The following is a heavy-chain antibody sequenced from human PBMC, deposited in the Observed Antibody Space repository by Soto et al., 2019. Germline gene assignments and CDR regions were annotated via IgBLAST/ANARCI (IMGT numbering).Heavy chain of an antibody. V-gene: IGHV3-64D*06. CDR3: VKGEYYYDSSAYYPFDY. Sequence: PGGSLRLSCSASGFPFSIYAMHWVRQAPGKGLEYVSVISTNGGSTYYADSVKGRFTISRDNSKNTVYLQMSSLRAEDTAVYYCVKGEYYYDSSAYYPFDYWGQGTLVTVSS. CDR2: ISTNGGST. J-gene: IGHJ4*02. D-gene: IGHD3-22*01. CDR1: GFPFSIYA.